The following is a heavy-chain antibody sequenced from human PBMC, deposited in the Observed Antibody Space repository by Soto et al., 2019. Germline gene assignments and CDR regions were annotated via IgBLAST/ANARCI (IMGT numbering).Heavy chain of an antibody. CDR1: GYTFTGYY. J-gene: IGHJ4*02. Sequence: GASVKVSCKASGYTFTGYYMHWVRQAPGQGLEWMGWINPNSGGTNYAQKFQGWVTMTRDTSISTAYMELSRLRSDDTAVYYRARETAVAGTDFDFWGQGTLVTVSS. D-gene: IGHD6-19*01. CDR3: ARETAVAGTDFDF. CDR2: INPNSGGT. V-gene: IGHV1-2*04.